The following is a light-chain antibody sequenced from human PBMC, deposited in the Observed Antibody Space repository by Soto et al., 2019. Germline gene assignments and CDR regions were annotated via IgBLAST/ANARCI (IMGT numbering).Light chain of an antibody. CDR3: FSFTTTSTHV. J-gene: IGLJ1*01. V-gene: IGLV2-14*01. CDR2: EVN. CDR1: SSDIGAYDY. Sequence: QTAMTQTASLSGSPAQSITISCTGTSSDIGAYDYVSWFQQHPGKAPKLMISEVNNRPSGVSNRFSGSKSGNTAYLTISGLQVEDEAEYFFFSFTTTSTHVFGTGTKVTVL.